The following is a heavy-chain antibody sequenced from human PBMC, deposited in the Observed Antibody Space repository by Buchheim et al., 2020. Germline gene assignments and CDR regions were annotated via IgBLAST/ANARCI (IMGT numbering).Heavy chain of an antibody. J-gene: IGHJ4*02. Sequence: QVQLVESGGGVVQPGRSLRLSCAASGFTFSSYGMHWVRQAPGKGLEWVAVISYDGSNKYYADSVKGRFTISRDNSKKPLYLQMNSLRAEDTAVYYCAKDKRGSDSRVFDYWGKGT. CDR3: AKDKRGSDSRVFDY. V-gene: IGHV3-30*18. CDR2: ISYDGSNK. CDR1: GFTFSSYG. D-gene: IGHD3-22*01.